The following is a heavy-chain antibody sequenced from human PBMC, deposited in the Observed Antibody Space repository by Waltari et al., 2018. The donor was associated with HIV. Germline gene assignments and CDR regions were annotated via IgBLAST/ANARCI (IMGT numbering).Heavy chain of an antibody. V-gene: IGHV4-34*01. J-gene: IGHJ5*02. CDR2: INQSGST. D-gene: IGHD3-3*01. CDR3: ARGVGAIFGVVIIRGPHGWFDP. CDR1: GGSFSGYY. Sequence: QVQLQQWGAGLLKPSETLSLTCAVYGGSFSGYYWSWIRQPPGKGLEWIGEINQSGSTNYNPALKSRVTISVDTSKNQFSLRLSSVTAADTAVYYCARGVGAIFGVVIIRGPHGWFDPWGQGTLVTVSS.